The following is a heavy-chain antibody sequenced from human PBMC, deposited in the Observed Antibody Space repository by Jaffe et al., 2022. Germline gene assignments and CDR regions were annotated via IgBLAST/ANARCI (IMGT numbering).Heavy chain of an antibody. D-gene: IGHD3-9*01. Sequence: EVQLVESGGGLVQPGRSLRLSCTASGFTFGDYAMSWVRQAPGKGLEWVGFIRSKAYGGTTEYAASVKGRFTISRDDSKSIAYLQMNSLKTEDTAVYYCTSSAKGGHGYDILTGYYRFDYWGQGTLVTVSS. CDR1: GFTFGDYA. CDR2: IRSKAYGGTT. CDR3: TSSAKGGHGYDILTGYYRFDY. V-gene: IGHV3-49*04. J-gene: IGHJ4*02.